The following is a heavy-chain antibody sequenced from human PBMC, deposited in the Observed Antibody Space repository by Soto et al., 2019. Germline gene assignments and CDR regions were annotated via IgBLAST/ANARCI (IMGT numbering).Heavy chain of an antibody. V-gene: IGHV6-1*01. CDR1: GDSVSSNSVA. CDR2: TCYRSTWYN. D-gene: IGHD6-19*01. CDR3: ARDGYYSGWPGSLDY. J-gene: IGHJ4*02. Sequence: SQTLSLTCAISGDSVSSNSVAWNWIRQSSSRGLEWLGRTCYRSTWYNDYAVSVKSRITINPDTSKNQFSLHLNSVTPEDTAVYYCARDGYYSGWPGSLDYWGQGTLVTVSS.